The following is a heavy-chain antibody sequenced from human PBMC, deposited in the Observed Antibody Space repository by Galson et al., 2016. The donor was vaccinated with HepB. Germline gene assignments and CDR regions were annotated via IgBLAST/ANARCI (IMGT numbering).Heavy chain of an antibody. Sequence: PALVKPTQTLTLTCTFSGFSLSTSGVAVAWIRQPPGKALEWLGIIYWDDDTRYTPSLKSRVTITRATSKNQVILTMTNMDPLDTATFYCAHTQGATFFDSWGQGTLVTVSA. CDR3: AHTQGATFFDS. V-gene: IGHV2-5*02. CDR1: GFSLSTSGVA. D-gene: IGHD1-26*01. CDR2: IYWDDDT. J-gene: IGHJ4*02.